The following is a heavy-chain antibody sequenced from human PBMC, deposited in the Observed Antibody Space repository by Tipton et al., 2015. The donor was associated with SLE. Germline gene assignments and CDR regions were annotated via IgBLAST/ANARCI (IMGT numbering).Heavy chain of an antibody. CDR1: GFTFSSYS. CDR2: ISSSSSYI. CDR3: ARVGYCSSTSCWSLSGGSLDY. V-gene: IGHV3-21*01. Sequence: SLRLSCAASGFTFSSYSMNWVRQAPGKGLEWVSSISSSSSYIYYADSVKGRFTISRDNAKNSLYLQMNSLRAEDTAVYYCARVGYCSSTSCWSLSGGSLDYWGQGTLVTVSS. J-gene: IGHJ4*02. D-gene: IGHD2-2*03.